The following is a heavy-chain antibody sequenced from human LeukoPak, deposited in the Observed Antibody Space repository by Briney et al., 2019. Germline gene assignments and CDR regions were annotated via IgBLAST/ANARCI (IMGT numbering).Heavy chain of an antibody. CDR3: ASDLEKVVNPLGAFDI. Sequence: ATLKVSCKPSGYTFTSESMMLGRQAPGQGLEWMGWIGAYNGNRTYTQKIQGSVTLSTDNSTRTAYMELRRLSSDDTAVSSSASDLEKVVNPLGAFDIWGQGTMVTVSS. D-gene: IGHD4-23*01. V-gene: IGHV1-18*01. CDR2: IGAYNGNR. J-gene: IGHJ3*02. CDR1: GYTFTSES.